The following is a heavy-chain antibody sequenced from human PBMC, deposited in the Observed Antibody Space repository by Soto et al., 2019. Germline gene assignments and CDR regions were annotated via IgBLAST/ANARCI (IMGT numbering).Heavy chain of an antibody. CDR1: GYTFTSYD. CDR3: ASMYYYDTSGNPNWFDP. J-gene: IGHJ5*02. Sequence: ASVKVSCKASGYTFTSYDINWVRQATGQGLEWMGGMNPNSGNTGYAQKFQGRVTMTRNTSISTAYMELSSLRSDDTAVYYCASMYYYDTSGNPNWFDPWGQGTLVTVSS. V-gene: IGHV1-8*01. CDR2: MNPNSGNT. D-gene: IGHD3-22*01.